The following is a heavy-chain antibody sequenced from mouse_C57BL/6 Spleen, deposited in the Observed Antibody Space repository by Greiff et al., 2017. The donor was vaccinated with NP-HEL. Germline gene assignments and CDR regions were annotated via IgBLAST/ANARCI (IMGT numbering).Heavy chain of an antibody. Sequence: QVQLQQSGPELVKPGASVKLSCKASGYTFTSYDINWVKQRPGQGLEWIGWIYPRDGSTKDNEKFKGKATLTVDTSSSTAYMELHSLTSEDSAVYFCARAYYSNYADYAMDYWGQGTSVTVSS. J-gene: IGHJ4*01. CDR1: GYTFTSYD. CDR2: IYPRDGST. V-gene: IGHV1-85*01. D-gene: IGHD2-5*01. CDR3: ARAYYSNYADYAMDY.